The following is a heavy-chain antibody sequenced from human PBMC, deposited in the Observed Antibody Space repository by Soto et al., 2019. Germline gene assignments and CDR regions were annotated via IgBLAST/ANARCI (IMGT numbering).Heavy chain of an antibody. Sequence: TSTVSGGSINNGGYYWTWIRQPPGKGLEWIGYIYYSGSTHYSPSLKSRVTITVDTSKNQFSLKLTSVTAADTAVYYCARDKITGLFDYWGQGTLVTVSS. V-gene: IGHV4-30-4*01. J-gene: IGHJ4*02. CDR3: ARDKITGLFDY. CDR2: IYYSGST. D-gene: IGHD2-8*02. CDR1: GGSINNGGYY.